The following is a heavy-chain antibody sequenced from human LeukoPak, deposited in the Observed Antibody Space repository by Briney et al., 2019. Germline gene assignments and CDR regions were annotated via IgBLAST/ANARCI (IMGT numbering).Heavy chain of an antibody. CDR3: AKDRGSSWPSFDY. CDR2: IWFDGSNI. J-gene: IGHJ4*02. CDR1: GFTFSNYG. V-gene: IGHV3-33*06. D-gene: IGHD6-13*01. Sequence: PGRSLRLSCVASGFTFSNYGMHWVRQAPGKGLEWVAIIWFDGSNIHYADSVKGRFTISRDNSKNTLYLQMNSLRAEDTAVYYCAKDRGSSWPSFDYWGQGTLVTVSS.